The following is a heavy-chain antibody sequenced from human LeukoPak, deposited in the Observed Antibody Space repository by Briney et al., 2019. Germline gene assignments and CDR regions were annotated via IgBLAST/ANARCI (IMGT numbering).Heavy chain of an antibody. V-gene: IGHV1-2*02. CDR3: ARLPMVRGVRKIAGYFDL. CDR2: INPNSGGT. J-gene: IGHJ2*01. D-gene: IGHD3-10*01. CDR1: GYTFTGYY. Sequence: ASVKVSCKASGYTFTGYYMHWVRQAPGQGLEWMGWINPNSGGTNYAQKFQGRVTMTRDTSISTAYMELSRLRSDDTAVYYCARLPMVRGVRKIAGYFDLWGRGTLVTVSS.